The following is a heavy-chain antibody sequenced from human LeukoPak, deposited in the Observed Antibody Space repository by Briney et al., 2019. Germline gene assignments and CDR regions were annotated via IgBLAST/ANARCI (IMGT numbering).Heavy chain of an antibody. D-gene: IGHD3-3*01. CDR2: IIPIFGTV. V-gene: IGHV1-69*06. Sequence: EASVKVSCKASGGTFSSYAISWVRQAPGQGLEWMGGIIPIFGTVNYAQKFQGRVTITADKSTSTAYMELSSLRSEDTAVYFCARSLFRFLEWSYRSYCYYYMDVWGKGTTVTVSS. CDR1: GGTFSSYA. CDR3: ARSLFRFLEWSYRSYCYYYMDV. J-gene: IGHJ6*03.